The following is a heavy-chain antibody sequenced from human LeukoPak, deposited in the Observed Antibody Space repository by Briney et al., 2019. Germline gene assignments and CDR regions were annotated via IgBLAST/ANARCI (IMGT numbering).Heavy chain of an antibody. CDR1: GGTFSSYA. J-gene: IGHJ4*02. Sequence: SVKVSCKASGGTFSSYAISWVRQAPGQGLEWMGGIIPIFGTANYAQKFRGRVTITTDESTSTAYMELSSLRSEDTAVYYCASATYYYDSSGYYYMDYWGQGTLVTVSS. V-gene: IGHV1-69*05. CDR2: IIPIFGTA. D-gene: IGHD3-22*01. CDR3: ASATYYYDSSGYYYMDY.